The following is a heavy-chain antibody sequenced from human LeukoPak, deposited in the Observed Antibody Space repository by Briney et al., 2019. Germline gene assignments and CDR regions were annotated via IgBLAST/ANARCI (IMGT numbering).Heavy chain of an antibody. CDR2: LTDTGSNT. CDR3: ARDVGIAVAGHFDY. J-gene: IGHJ4*02. D-gene: IGHD6-19*01. Sequence: PGGSLRLSCVASGFTFSSYAMTWFRQAPGKGLEWVSSLTDTGSNTFYADSVKGRLTISRDNSKNTLYLQMNSLRAEDTAVYYCARDVGIAVAGHFDYWGQGTLVTVSS. V-gene: IGHV3-23*01. CDR1: GFTFSSYA.